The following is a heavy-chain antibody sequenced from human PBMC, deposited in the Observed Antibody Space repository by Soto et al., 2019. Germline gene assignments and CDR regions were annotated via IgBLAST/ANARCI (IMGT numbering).Heavy chain of an antibody. V-gene: IGHV3-33*01. D-gene: IGHD4-17*01. J-gene: IGHJ3*02. CDR1: GFTFSSYG. CDR2: IWYDGSNK. CDR3: ARVDYGDFDAFDI. Sequence: QVQLVESGGGVVQPGRSLRHSCAASGFTFSSYGMHWVRQAPGKGLEWVAVIWYDGSNKYYADSVKGRFTISRDNSKNTRYLQMNSLRAEDTAVYYCARVDYGDFDAFDIWGQGTMVTVSS.